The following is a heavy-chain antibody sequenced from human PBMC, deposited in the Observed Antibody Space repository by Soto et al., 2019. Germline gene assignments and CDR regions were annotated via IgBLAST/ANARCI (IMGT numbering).Heavy chain of an antibody. CDR2: IYPGDSDT. D-gene: IGHD4-17*01. J-gene: IGHJ6*02. Sequence: GESLKISCQGSGYTFTSYWIGWVRQMPGKGLEWMGIIYPGDSDTRYNPSFQGQVIISADRSISTAYLQWSSLKASDTAIYYCARPGRDDYFWDYHGMDVWCQGSTVTVSS. V-gene: IGHV5-51*01. CDR3: ARPGRDDYFWDYHGMDV. CDR1: GYTFTSYW.